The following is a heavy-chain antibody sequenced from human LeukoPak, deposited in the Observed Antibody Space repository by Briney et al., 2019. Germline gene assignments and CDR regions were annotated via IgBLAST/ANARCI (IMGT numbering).Heavy chain of an antibody. CDR3: ARRGYSGYSPLDS. CDR2: IDPSDSYT. Sequence: GESLKISCKGSGYSFTSYWISWVRQMPGKGLEWMGRIDPSDSYTNYSPSFQGHVTISADKSISTAYLQWSRLKASDTAMYYCARRGYSGYSPLDSWGQGTLVTVSS. D-gene: IGHD5-12*01. V-gene: IGHV5-10-1*01. CDR1: GYSFTSYW. J-gene: IGHJ4*02.